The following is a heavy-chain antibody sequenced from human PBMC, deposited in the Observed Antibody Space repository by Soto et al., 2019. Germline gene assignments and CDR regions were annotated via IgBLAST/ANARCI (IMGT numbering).Heavy chain of an antibody. CDR2: IYCNDDK. CDR1: GFSLSTSGFG. CDR3: PHNSYGYKAHGYYYYGMDV. V-gene: IGHV2-5*01. J-gene: IGHJ6*02. D-gene: IGHD5-18*01. Sequence: SGPTLVNPTHTLRRTCTCSGFSLSTSGFGVGWIREPPGKSLEWLALIYCNDDKRYSPSLKSRLTITKDTSKNQVVLTMTNMDPVGTATYYRPHNSYGYKAHGYYYYGMDVWGQGTTVTSP.